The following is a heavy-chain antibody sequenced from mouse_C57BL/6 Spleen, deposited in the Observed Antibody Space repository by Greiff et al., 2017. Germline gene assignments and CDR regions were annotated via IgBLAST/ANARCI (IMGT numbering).Heavy chain of an antibody. J-gene: IGHJ2*01. Sequence: VKLMESGAELVRPGASVKLSCKASGYTFTDYYINWVKQRPGQGLEWIARIYPGSGNTYYNEKFKGKATLTAEKSSSTAYMQLSSLTSEDSAVYFCARDYDYLDYWGQGTTLTVSS. V-gene: IGHV1-76*01. CDR2: IYPGSGNT. D-gene: IGHD2-4*01. CDR3: ARDYDYLDY. CDR1: GYTFTDYY.